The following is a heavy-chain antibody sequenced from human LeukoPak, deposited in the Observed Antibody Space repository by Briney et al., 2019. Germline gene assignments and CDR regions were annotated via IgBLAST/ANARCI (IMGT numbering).Heavy chain of an antibody. CDR2: IYPGDSDT. CDR1: GYSFTSYW. Sequence: GESLKISCKGSGYSFTSYWISWVRQMPGKGLEWMGIIYPGDSDTRYSPSFQGQVTISADKSISTAYLQWSSLKASDTAMYYCARGLSYCSSISCSNYFDYWGQGTLVTVSS. CDR3: ARGLSYCSSISCSNYFDY. D-gene: IGHD2-2*01. V-gene: IGHV5-51*01. J-gene: IGHJ4*02.